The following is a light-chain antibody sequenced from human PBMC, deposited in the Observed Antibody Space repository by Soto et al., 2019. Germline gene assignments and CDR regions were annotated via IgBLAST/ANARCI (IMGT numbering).Light chain of an antibody. CDR2: DTS. V-gene: IGKV3-11*01. Sequence: EIVLTQSPATLSLSPGDSATLSCRASQSVRSRLAWFQQKPGQAPRLLIYDTSTRATGIPARFSGSGSGTDFTLTISSLEPEDFALYYCQQRSNWPFFTFGPGTKVDIK. CDR1: QSVRSR. CDR3: QQRSNWPFFT. J-gene: IGKJ3*01.